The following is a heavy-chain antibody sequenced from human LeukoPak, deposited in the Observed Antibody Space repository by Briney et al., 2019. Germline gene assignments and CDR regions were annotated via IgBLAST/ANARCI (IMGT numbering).Heavy chain of an antibody. V-gene: IGHV3-23*01. CDR1: GFAFSSYA. J-gene: IGHJ5*02. CDR2: ISGSGGST. D-gene: IGHD2-15*01. Sequence: GGSLRLSCAASGFAFSSYAMSWVRQAPGKGLEWVSAISGSGGSTYYADSVKGRFTISRDNSKNTLYLQMNSLRAEDTAVYYCMKAGYCSGGSCYNWFDPWGQETLVTVSS. CDR3: MKAGYCSGGSCYNWFDP.